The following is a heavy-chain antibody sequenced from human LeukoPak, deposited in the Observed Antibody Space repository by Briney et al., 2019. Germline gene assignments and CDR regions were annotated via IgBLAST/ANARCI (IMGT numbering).Heavy chain of an antibody. CDR2: VSNSAGT. D-gene: IGHD3-22*01. J-gene: IGHJ4*02. V-gene: IGHV4-59*08. CDR3: ARSSDSNGYYYYFDY. CDR1: GGSTRLYY. Sequence: PSETLSLTCTVSGGSTRLYYWSWIRQSPGKGLEWIAYVSNSAGTNYNPSLKSRVTISLDTSKNQVSLELRSVTVEDTSLYYCARSSDSNGYYYYFDYWGQGTLVTVSS.